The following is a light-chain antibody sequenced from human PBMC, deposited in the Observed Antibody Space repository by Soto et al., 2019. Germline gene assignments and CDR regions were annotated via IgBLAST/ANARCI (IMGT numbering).Light chain of an antibody. Sequence: DIEMTQSPSTLSASVGDRVTITCRASQSVSSSLAWYQRKPGQAPRLLIYDASTRATDVPARFSGSGSGTEFTLTVSSLQSEDFAVYHCQQYSNWPLTFGGGTK. CDR3: QQYSNWPLT. V-gene: IGKV3-15*01. CDR2: DAS. CDR1: QSVSSS. J-gene: IGKJ4*01.